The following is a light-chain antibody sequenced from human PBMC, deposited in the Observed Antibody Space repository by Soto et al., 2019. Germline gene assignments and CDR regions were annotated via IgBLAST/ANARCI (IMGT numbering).Light chain of an antibody. CDR2: AAS. CDR1: QSISSY. Sequence: DIQMTQSPSSLSASVGDRVTITCRASQSISSYLNWYQQKPGTAPKLLIYAASSLQSGVPSRFSGSGSGTDFTLTISSLQPEDFVTYHCQQSYSTPYTCGQGTKLDIK. V-gene: IGKV1-39*01. J-gene: IGKJ2*01. CDR3: QQSYSTPYT.